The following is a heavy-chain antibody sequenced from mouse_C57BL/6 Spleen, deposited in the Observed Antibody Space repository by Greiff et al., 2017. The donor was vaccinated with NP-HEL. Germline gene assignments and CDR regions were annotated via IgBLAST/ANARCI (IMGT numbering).Heavy chain of an antibody. V-gene: IGHV1-82*01. D-gene: IGHD2-1*01. CDR1: GYAFSSSW. CDR3: AEIYYGNYADY. J-gene: IGHJ2*01. CDR2: IYPGDGDT. Sequence: QVQLQQSGPELVKPGASVKISCKASGYAFSSSWMNWVKQRPGKGLEWIGRIYPGDGDTNYNGKFKGKATLTADKSSSTAYMQLSSLTSEDSAVYFCAEIYYGNYADYWGQGTTLTVSS.